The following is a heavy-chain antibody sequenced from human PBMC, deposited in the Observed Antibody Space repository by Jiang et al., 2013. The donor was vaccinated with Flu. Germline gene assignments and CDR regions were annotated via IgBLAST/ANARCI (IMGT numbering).Heavy chain of an antibody. Sequence: IYPGDSDTRYSPSFQGQVTVSADKSISTAYLQWSSLKASDTAMYYCARQTPPGESDYWGQGTLVTVSS. J-gene: IGHJ4*02. V-gene: IGHV5-51*01. CDR3: ARQTPPGESDY. CDR2: IYPGDSDT.